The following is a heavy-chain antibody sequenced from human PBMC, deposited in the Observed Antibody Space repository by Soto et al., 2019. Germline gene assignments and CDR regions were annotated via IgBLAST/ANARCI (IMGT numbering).Heavy chain of an antibody. J-gene: IGHJ4*02. CDR3: AGQTTVTTHCFGY. D-gene: IGHD4-17*01. Sequence: SVKVSCKASGGTFSSYAISWVRQAPGQGLEWMGGIIPIFGTANYAQKFQGRVTITADKSTSTAYMELSSLRSEDTAVYYCAGQTTVTTHCFGYWGQGTLVTVYS. CDR1: GGTFSSYA. CDR2: IIPIFGTA. V-gene: IGHV1-69*06.